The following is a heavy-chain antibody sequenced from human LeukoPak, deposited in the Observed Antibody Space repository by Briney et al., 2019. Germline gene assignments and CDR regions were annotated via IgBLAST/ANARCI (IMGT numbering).Heavy chain of an antibody. CDR2: MNPNSGNT. CDR3: ARGLGRRDGYTFDP. D-gene: IGHD5-24*01. Sequence: ASVKVSCKASGYTFTSYDINWVRQATGQGLEWMGWMNPNSGNTGYAQKFQGRVTMTRNTSISTAYMELSNLRSEDTAVYYCARGLGRRDGYTFDPWGQGTLVTVSS. V-gene: IGHV1-8*01. CDR1: GYTFTSYD. J-gene: IGHJ5*02.